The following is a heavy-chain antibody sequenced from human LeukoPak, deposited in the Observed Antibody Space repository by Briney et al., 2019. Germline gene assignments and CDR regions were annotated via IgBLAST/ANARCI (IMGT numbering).Heavy chain of an antibody. CDR2: ISSSSSYI. V-gene: IGHV3-21*01. D-gene: IGHD3-10*01. CDR3: ARDLMVRGVLNPAEGFDP. CDR1: GVTFSSYS. J-gene: IGHJ5*02. Sequence: GGSLRLSCAASGVTFSSYSMNWVRQAPGKGLEWVSSISSSSSYIYYADSVKGRFTISRDNAKNSLYLQMNSLRAEDTAVYYCARDLMVRGVLNPAEGFDPWGQGTLVTVSS.